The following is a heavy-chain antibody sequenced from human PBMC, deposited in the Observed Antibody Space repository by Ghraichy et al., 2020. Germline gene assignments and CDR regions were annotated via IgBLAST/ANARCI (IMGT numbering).Heavy chain of an antibody. D-gene: IGHD3-22*01. Sequence: ASVKVSCKASGYTFTSYAMHWVRQAPGQRLEWMGWINAGHGNTKYSQKFQGRVTITRDTSASTAYMELSSLRSEDTAVYYCARYHSSGYYPYFDYWGQGTLVTVSS. CDR2: INAGHGNT. CDR1: GYTFTSYA. CDR3: ARYHSSGYYPYFDY. V-gene: IGHV1-3*01. J-gene: IGHJ4*02.